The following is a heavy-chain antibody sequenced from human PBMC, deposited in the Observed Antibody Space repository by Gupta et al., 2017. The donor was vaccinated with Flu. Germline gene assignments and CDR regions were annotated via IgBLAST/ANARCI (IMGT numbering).Heavy chain of an antibody. CDR1: GGSISSGGYY. CDR2: IYYSGST. Sequence: QVQLQESGPGLVKPSQTLSLTCTVSGGSISSGGYYWSWIRQHPGKGLEWIGYIYYSGSTYYNPSLKSRVTISVDTSKNQFSLKLSSVTAADTAVYYCARGGPIMVRGVSRLLDAFDIWGQGTMVTVSS. CDR3: ARGGPIMVRGVSRLLDAFDI. V-gene: IGHV4-31*03. J-gene: IGHJ3*02. D-gene: IGHD3-10*01.